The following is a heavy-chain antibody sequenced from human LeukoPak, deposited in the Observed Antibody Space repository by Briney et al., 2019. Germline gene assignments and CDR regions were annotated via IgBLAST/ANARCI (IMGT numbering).Heavy chain of an antibody. Sequence: GGSLRLSCAASGFTFSSYAMHWVRQAPGKGLEWVAVISYDGSNKYYADSVKGRFTISRDNSKNTLYLQMNSLRAEDTAVYYCARDKHGDYTLPDAFDIWGQGTMVTVSS. D-gene: IGHD4-17*01. CDR2: ISYDGSNK. V-gene: IGHV3-30-3*01. CDR1: GFTFSSYA. CDR3: ARDKHGDYTLPDAFDI. J-gene: IGHJ3*02.